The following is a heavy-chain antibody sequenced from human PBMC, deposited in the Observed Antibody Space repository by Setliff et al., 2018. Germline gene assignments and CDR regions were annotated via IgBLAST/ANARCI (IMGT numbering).Heavy chain of an antibody. D-gene: IGHD2-15*01. Sequence: PSETLSLTCTVSGGSISSSYWSWIQQPPGKGLEWIGYIYYSGSTNYNPSLKSRVTISVDTSKNQFSLKLNSVTAADTAVYYCARARYCSGGSCYWTWFGPWGQG. V-gene: IGHV4-59*08. CDR1: GGSISSSY. CDR3: ARARYCSGGSCYWTWFGP. CDR2: IYYSGST. J-gene: IGHJ5*02.